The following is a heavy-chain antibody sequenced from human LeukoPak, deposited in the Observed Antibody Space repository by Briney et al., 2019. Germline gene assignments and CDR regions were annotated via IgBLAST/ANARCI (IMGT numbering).Heavy chain of an antibody. Sequence: GGSLRLSCAASGFILSSYTIHWVRQAPGKGLEWVALVSYDGNNKYYADSVEGRFTISRDNSKNTLLLQMNSLRPEDTAVYYCARDQGFRYGMDVWGQGTTVTVSS. J-gene: IGHJ6*02. CDR3: ARDQGFRYGMDV. CDR2: VSYDGNNK. CDR1: GFILSSYT. V-gene: IGHV3-30-3*01.